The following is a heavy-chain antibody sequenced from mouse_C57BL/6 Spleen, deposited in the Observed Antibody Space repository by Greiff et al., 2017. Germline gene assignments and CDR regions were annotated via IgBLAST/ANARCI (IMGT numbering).Heavy chain of an antibody. CDR2: INYDGSST. J-gene: IGHJ4*01. V-gene: IGHV5-16*01. CDR3: ARGGVGYYNYAMDY. Sequence: EVMLVESEGGLVQPGSSMKLSCTASGFTFSDYYMAWVRQVPEKGLEWVANINYDGSSTYSLDSLTSRFIISRDNAKNILYLQMSSLKSEDTATYYCARGGVGYYNYAMDYWGQGTSVTVSS. D-gene: IGHD2-3*01. CDR1: GFTFSDYY.